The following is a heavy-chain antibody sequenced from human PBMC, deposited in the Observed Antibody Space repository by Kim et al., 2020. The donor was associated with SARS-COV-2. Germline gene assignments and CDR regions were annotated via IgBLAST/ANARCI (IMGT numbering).Heavy chain of an antibody. CDR3: AKLNPARFWHYDSSGLEVSGDYFDY. CDR1: GFTFSSYA. CDR2: ISGSGGST. J-gene: IGHJ4*02. D-gene: IGHD3-22*01. V-gene: IGHV3-23*01. Sequence: GGSLRLSCAASGFTFSSYAMSWVRQAPGKGLEWVSAISGSGGSTYYADSVKGRFTISRDNSKNTLYLQMNSLRAEDTAVYYCAKLNPARFWHYDSSGLEVSGDYFDYWGQGTLVTVSS.